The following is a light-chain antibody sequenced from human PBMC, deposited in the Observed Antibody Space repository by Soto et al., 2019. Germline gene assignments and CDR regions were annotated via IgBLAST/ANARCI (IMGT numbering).Light chain of an antibody. CDR2: AAD. J-gene: IGKJ1*01. CDR3: QQYNNWPPWT. V-gene: IGKV3-15*01. CDR1: QSVSNK. Sequence: EVVMRQSPATLSVSPGETATLSCRASQSVSNKLAWYQQRPGQAPRLLIYAADTRATGIPDRFSGSGSGREFTLTISSLQSEDVAVSYCQQYNNWPPWTFGQGTKVDVK.